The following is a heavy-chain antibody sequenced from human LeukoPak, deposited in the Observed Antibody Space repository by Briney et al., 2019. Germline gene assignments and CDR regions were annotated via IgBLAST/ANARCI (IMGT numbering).Heavy chain of an antibody. CDR2: ISWNSGSI. J-gene: IGHJ3*02. D-gene: IGHD3-22*01. V-gene: IGHV3-9*01. CDR1: GFTFDDYA. CDR3: AKALDSSGSRSFDI. Sequence: GGSLRLSCAASGFTFDDYAMHWVRQAPGKGLEWVSGISWNSGSIGYADSVKGRFTISRDNAKNSLYLQMNSLRAEDTALYYCAKALDSSGSRSFDIWGQGTMVTVSS.